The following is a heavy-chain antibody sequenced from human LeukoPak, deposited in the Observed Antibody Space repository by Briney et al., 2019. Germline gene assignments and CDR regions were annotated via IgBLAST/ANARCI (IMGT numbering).Heavy chain of an antibody. CDR3: ARHPWMASSSSFWLK. Sequence: PSETLSLTCTVSGGSISSYYWSWIRQPPGQGLEWIGYIYYSGSTNYNPSLKSRVTISVDTSKNQFSLKLSSVTAADTAVYYCARHPWMASSSSFWLKWGQRTLVTVSS. J-gene: IGHJ4*02. CDR2: IYYSGST. V-gene: IGHV4-59*08. D-gene: IGHD6-6*01. CDR1: GGSISSYY.